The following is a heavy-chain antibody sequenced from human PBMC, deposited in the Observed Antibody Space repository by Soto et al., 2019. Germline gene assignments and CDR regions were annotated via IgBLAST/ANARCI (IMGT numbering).Heavy chain of an antibody. Sequence: QLQLQESGPGLVKTSGTLSLTCTVSGGSISSSSYYWGWIRQPPGKGLEWIGSIYYSGSTYYNPSLKSRVTISVDTSKTQFSLKLSSVTAADTAVYYCARHDYEIQDAFDIWGQGTMVTVSS. V-gene: IGHV4-39*01. J-gene: IGHJ3*02. CDR3: ARHDYEIQDAFDI. CDR1: GGSISSSSYY. CDR2: IYYSGST. D-gene: IGHD4-17*01.